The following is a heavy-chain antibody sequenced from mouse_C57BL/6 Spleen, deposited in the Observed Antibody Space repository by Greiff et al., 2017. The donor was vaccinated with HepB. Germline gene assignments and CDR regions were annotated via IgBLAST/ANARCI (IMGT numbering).Heavy chain of an antibody. V-gene: IGHV1-53*01. Sequence: QVQLKQPGTELVKPGASVKLSCKASGYTFTSYWMHWVKQRPGQGLEWIGNINPSNGSTNYNEKFKSKATLTVDKSSSTAYMQLSSLTSEDSAVYYCARDGYYSYYFDYWGQGTTLTVSS. CDR1: GYTFTSYW. CDR2: INPSNGST. J-gene: IGHJ2*01. CDR3: ARDGYYSYYFDY. D-gene: IGHD2-3*01.